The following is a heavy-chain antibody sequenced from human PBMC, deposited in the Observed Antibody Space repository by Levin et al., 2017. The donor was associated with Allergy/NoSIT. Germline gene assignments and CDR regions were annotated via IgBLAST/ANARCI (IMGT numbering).Heavy chain of an antibody. CDR1: GFTFSSYA. D-gene: IGHD6-19*01. J-gene: IGHJ4*02. Sequence: PGGSLRLSCAASGFTFSSYAMHWVRQAPGKGLEWVAVISYDGSNKYYADSVKGRFTISRDNSKNTLYLQMNSLRAEDTAVYYCARDFYRLAVAGTFDYWGQGTLVTVSS. CDR2: ISYDGSNK. V-gene: IGHV3-30-3*01. CDR3: ARDFYRLAVAGTFDY.